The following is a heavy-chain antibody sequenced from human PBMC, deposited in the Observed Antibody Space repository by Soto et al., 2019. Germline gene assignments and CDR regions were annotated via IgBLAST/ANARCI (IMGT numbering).Heavy chain of an antibody. Sequence: LRLSCAASGFTFRDHAMHWVRQAPGKGREWLAIIWNDGSNKFYAGSVQGRFTISRDNSKNTVYLQMNTLSAEDTAVYYCAGALFPDVDIYAMDVWGQGTTVTVSS. J-gene: IGHJ6*02. CDR2: IWNDGSNK. D-gene: IGHD5-12*01. CDR1: GFTFRDHA. CDR3: AGALFPDVDIYAMDV. V-gene: IGHV3-33*01.